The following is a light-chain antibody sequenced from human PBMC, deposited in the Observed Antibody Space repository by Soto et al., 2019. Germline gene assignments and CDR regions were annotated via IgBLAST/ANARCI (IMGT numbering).Light chain of an antibody. CDR3: SSYAGSNNVV. CDR2: EVS. V-gene: IGLV2-8*01. CDR1: SSDVGGYNY. J-gene: IGLJ2*01. Sequence: QSALTQPPSASGSPGQSVTISFTGTSSDVGGYNYVSWYQQHPGKAPKLMIYEVSKRPSGVPDRFSGSKSGNTASLAVSGLQDEDEADYYCSSYAGSNNVVFGGGTKVTVL.